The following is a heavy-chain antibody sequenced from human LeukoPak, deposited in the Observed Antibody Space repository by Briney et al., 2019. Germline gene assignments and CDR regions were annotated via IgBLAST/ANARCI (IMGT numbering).Heavy chain of an antibody. CDR3: ARHRGIVVTAFDI. J-gene: IGHJ3*02. Sequence: SETLSLTCTVSNVSISGGSHYWNWIRQPAGKGLEWIGRIYAGGRSNYNPSLRSRVTISVDTSKNQFSLKLSSVTAADTAVYYCARHRGIVVTAFDIWGQGTMVTVSS. CDR1: NVSISGGSHY. D-gene: IGHD3-22*01. V-gene: IGHV4-61*02. CDR2: IYAGGRS.